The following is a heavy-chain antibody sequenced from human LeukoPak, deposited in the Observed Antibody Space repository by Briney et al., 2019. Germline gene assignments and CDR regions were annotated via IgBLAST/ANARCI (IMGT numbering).Heavy chain of an antibody. J-gene: IGHJ4*02. CDR1: GFTFSSYG. D-gene: IGHD3-10*01. CDR2: IWYDGSNK. V-gene: IGHV3-33*06. Sequence: GRSLRLSCAASGFTFSSYGMHWVRQAPGKGLEWVAVIWYDGSNKYCADSVKGRFTFSRDNSKNTLYLQMNSLRAEDTAVYYCAKDRVLRGSGYYFDYWGQGTLVTVSS. CDR3: AKDRVLRGSGYYFDY.